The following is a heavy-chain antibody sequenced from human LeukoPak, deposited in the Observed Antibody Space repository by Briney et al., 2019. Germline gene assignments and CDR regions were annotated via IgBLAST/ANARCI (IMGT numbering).Heavy chain of an antibody. J-gene: IGHJ5*02. CDR1: GDSISYFY. CDR2: IHYSGST. Sequence: SETLSLTCSVSGDSISYFYWSWIRQPPGKGLKWIGSIHYSGSTYYNPSLKSRVTISVDTSKNQFSLKLSSVTAADTAVYYCARRFSVTTYSSSWYRLWFDPWGQGTLVTVSS. D-gene: IGHD6-13*01. CDR3: ARRFSVTTYSSSWYRLWFDP. V-gene: IGHV4-39*07.